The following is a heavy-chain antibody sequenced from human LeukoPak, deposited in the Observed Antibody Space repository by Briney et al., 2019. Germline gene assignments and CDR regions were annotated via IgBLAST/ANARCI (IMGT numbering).Heavy chain of an antibody. Sequence: ASETVSCKPSGYTFTSYDINWVRQATGQGLEWMGWMNPNSGNTGYAQKFQGRVTMTRNTSISTAYMELSSLRSEDTAVYYCARGGRSSWFRPALYYYYYMDVWGKGTTVTVSS. CDR2: MNPNSGNT. CDR1: GYTFTSYD. CDR3: ARGGRSSWFRPALYYYYYMDV. D-gene: IGHD6-13*01. V-gene: IGHV1-8*01. J-gene: IGHJ6*03.